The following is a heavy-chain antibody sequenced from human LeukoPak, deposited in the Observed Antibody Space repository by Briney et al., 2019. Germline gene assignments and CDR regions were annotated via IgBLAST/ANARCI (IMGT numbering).Heavy chain of an antibody. CDR3: ARGGYSGYGGYNYYYYYMDV. Sequence: ASVKVSCKASGYTFTCYGISWVRQAPGQGLEWMGWISAYNGNTNYAQKLQGRVTMTTDTSTSTAYMELRSLRSDDTAVYYCARGGYSGYGGYNYYYYYMDVWGKGTTVTVSS. CDR1: GYTFTCYG. V-gene: IGHV1-18*01. D-gene: IGHD5-12*01. J-gene: IGHJ6*03. CDR2: ISAYNGNT.